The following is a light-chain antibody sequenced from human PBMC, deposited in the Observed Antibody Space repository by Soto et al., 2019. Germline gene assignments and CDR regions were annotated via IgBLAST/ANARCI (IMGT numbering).Light chain of an antibody. J-gene: IGKJ2*01. V-gene: IGKV3-20*01. CDR3: QQSGSSPGT. Sequence: EIVLTQSPGTLSLSPGERATLSCRASQSISSYLAWYQQKPGQAPRLLIYGASSRATGIPDRFSGSGSGTDFSLNINRLEPSDFAVYYCQQSGSSPGTFGQGTKLEIK. CDR2: GAS. CDR1: QSISSY.